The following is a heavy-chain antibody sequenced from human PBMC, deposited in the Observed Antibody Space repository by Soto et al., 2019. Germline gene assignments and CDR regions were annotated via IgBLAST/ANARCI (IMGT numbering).Heavy chain of an antibody. CDR2: IDPSDSYT. V-gene: IGHV5-10-1*01. Sequence: GECLKISCETSGYSFTNFWISWVRQMPRKGLEWMGRIDPSDSYTNYSPSFQGHVTFSADESINTAYLQWSSLKASDTAMYYCARHRHPDSPFMAVITLWLGYWAQLTLFTAPS. D-gene: IGHD3-10*02. CDR1: GYSFTNFW. J-gene: IGHJ4*02. CDR3: ARHRHPDSPFMAVITLWLGY.